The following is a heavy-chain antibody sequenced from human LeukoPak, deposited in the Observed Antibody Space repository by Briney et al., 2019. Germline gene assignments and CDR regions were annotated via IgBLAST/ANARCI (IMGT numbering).Heavy chain of an antibody. CDR3: ARGMEDCGGDCYTHFHFDY. CDR2: INHSGST. D-gene: IGHD2-21*02. Sequence: SETLSLTCAVYGGSFSGYYWSWIRQPPGEGLEWIGEINHSGSTNYNPSLKSRVTISVDTSKNQFSLKLSSVTAADTAVYYCARGMEDCGGDCYTHFHFDYWGQGTLVTVSS. J-gene: IGHJ4*02. CDR1: GGSFSGYY. V-gene: IGHV4-34*01.